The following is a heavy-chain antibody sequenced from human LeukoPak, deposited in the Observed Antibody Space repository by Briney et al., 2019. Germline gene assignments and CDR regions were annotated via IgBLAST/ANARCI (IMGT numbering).Heavy chain of an antibody. V-gene: IGHV3-11*04. J-gene: IGHJ6*03. CDR2: ISSSGSTI. CDR1: GFTFSDYY. D-gene: IGHD3-9*01. CDR3: ARVGLLTGYSIYYYYYMDV. Sequence: GGSLRLSCAASGFTFSDYYMSWIRQAPGKGLEWVSYISSSGSTIYYADSVKGRFTISRDNAKNSLYLQMNSLRAEDTAVYYCARVGLLTGYSIYYYYYMDVWGKGTTVTVSS.